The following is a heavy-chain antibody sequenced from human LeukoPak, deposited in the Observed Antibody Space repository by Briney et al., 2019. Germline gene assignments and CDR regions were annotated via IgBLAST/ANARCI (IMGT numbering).Heavy chain of an antibody. Sequence: PGGSLRLSCADFGFTFSSHAMSWVRQAPGKGLEWVSAISADSYYTYYADSVQGRFTISRDNSKNTLYLHMNSLRAEDTALYFCANFVDTSMGGNDYWGQGTLVTVSS. J-gene: IGHJ4*02. D-gene: IGHD5-18*01. CDR2: ISADSYYT. CDR1: GFTFSSHA. CDR3: ANFVDTSMGGNDY. V-gene: IGHV3-23*01.